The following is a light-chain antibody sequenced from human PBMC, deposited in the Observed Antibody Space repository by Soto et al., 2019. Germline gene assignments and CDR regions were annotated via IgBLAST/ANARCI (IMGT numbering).Light chain of an antibody. CDR3: QQYGSSRT. Sequence: EIVLTQSPGTLSLSPGERATLSCRASQSVSSSYLAWYQQKPGQAPRLLIYGASSRATGIPDRFSGSGSGTYFTLTISSLEPEDFAVYYCQQYGSSRTFGPGTKVDIK. V-gene: IGKV3-20*01. CDR1: QSVSSSY. J-gene: IGKJ3*01. CDR2: GAS.